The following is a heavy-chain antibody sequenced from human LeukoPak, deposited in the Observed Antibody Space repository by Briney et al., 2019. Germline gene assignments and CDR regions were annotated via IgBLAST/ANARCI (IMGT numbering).Heavy chain of an antibody. CDR1: EFTVSSNY. V-gene: IGHV3-66*01. CDR2: IYSGGST. CDR3: ARDKYYYGSADDY. D-gene: IGHD3-10*01. Sequence: GGSLRLSCAASEFTVSSNYMSWVRQAPGKGLEWVSVIYSGGSTYYADSVKGRFTISRDNSKNTLYLQMNSLRAEDTAVYYCARDKYYYGSADDYWGQGTLVTVSS. J-gene: IGHJ4*02.